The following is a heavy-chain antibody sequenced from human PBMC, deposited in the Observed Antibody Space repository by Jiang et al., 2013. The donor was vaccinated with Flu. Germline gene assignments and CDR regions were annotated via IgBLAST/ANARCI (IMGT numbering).Heavy chain of an antibody. CDR1: GFTFSSYW. J-gene: IGHJ4*02. CDR3: AREYGDSSGYYYGAEFYYFDY. Sequence: VQLLESGGGLVQPGGSLRLSCAASGFTFSSYWMSWVRQAPGKGLEWVANIKQDGSEKYYVDSVKGRFTISRDNAKNSLYLQMNSLRAEDTAVYYCAREYGDSSGYYYGAEFYYFDYWGQGTLVTVP. D-gene: IGHD3-22*01. CDR2: IKQDGSEK. V-gene: IGHV3-7*03.